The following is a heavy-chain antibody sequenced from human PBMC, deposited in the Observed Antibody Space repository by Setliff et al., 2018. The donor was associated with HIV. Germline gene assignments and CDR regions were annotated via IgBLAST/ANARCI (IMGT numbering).Heavy chain of an antibody. V-gene: IGHV1-2*02. CDR3: ARSTTAD. J-gene: IGHJ4*02. D-gene: IGHD4-17*01. CDR2: IYPNTGGT. CDR1: GGTFSSYA. Sequence: ASVKVSCKASGGTFSSYAISWVRQAPGQGLERMGWIYPNTGGTNYAQKFQGRVTMTRDTSISTAYMELSRLRSDDTAVYYCARSTTADWGQGTLVTVSS.